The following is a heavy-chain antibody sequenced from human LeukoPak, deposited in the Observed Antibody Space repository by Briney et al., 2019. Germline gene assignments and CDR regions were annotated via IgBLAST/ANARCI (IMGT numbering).Heavy chain of an antibody. CDR3: ARSYCSNTSCYSDAFDI. V-gene: IGHV1-2*02. CDR2: INPDSGGT. J-gene: IGHJ3*02. D-gene: IGHD2-2*01. CDR1: GYTFTGYY. Sequence: ASVKVSCKASGYTFTGYYMHWVRQAPGQGLEWMGWINPDSGGTNYAQKFQGRVTMTRDTSISTAYMELSRLRSDDTAVYYCARSYCSNTSCYSDAFDIWGQGTMVTVSS.